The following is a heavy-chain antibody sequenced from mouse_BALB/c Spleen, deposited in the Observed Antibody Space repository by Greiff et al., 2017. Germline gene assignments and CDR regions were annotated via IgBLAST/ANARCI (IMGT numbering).Heavy chain of an antibody. V-gene: IGHV1-69*02. CDR2: IDPSDSYT. CDR3: ARGGYGNSYAMDY. CDR1: GYTFTSYW. J-gene: IGHJ4*01. Sequence: VQLQQPGAELVKPGASVKLSCKASGYTFTSYWMHWVKQRPGQGLEWIGEIDPSDSYTNYNQKFKGKATLTVDKSSSTAYMQLSSLTSEDSAVYYCARGGYGNSYAMDYWGQGTSVTVSS. D-gene: IGHD2-1*01.